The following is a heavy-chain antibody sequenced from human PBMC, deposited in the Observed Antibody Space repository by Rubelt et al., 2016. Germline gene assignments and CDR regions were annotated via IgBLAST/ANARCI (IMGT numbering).Heavy chain of an antibody. CDR3: ARIDCSSTSCYFVDP. D-gene: IGHD2-2*01. CDR2: INNSGST. Sequence: QVQLQQWGAGLLKPSETLSLTCAVYGESFGYYYWSWIRQPPGKGLEWIGKINNSGSTNSNPSLKSRVTMSVDTSKNQLSLKRSSVTAAETAVYYCARIDCSSTSCYFVDPWGQGTLVTVSS. CDR1: GESFGYYY. J-gene: IGHJ5*02. V-gene: IGHV4-34*01.